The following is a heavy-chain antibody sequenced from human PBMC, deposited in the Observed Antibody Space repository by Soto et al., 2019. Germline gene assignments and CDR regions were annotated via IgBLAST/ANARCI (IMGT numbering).Heavy chain of an antibody. J-gene: IGHJ4*02. CDR1: GGSISGANNY. CDR3: ARTAYSIFYYFGK. Sequence: SETLSLTCSVSGGSISGANNYWNWIRQHPGKGLEWIGYIFYTGTTYYNPSLKSRVTMSVDTSENKFSLKLTSVTAADTAVYYCARTAYSIFYYFGKWGQGTLVTVSS. V-gene: IGHV4-31*03. CDR2: IFYTGTT. D-gene: IGHD4-4*01.